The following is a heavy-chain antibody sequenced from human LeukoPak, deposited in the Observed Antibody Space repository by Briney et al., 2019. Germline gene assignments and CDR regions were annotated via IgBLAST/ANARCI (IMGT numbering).Heavy chain of an antibody. D-gene: IGHD6-6*01. J-gene: IGHJ6*02. CDR3: ARDPPPAAHYGMDV. CDR2: IWYDGSNK. CDR1: GFTFSSYG. Sequence: PGGSLRLSCAASGFTFSSYGMHWVRQAPGKGLEWVAVIWYDGSNKYYADSVKGRFTISRDNSKNTLYLQMNSLRAEDTAVYYCARDPPPAAHYGMDVWGQGTTVTVS. V-gene: IGHV3-33*01.